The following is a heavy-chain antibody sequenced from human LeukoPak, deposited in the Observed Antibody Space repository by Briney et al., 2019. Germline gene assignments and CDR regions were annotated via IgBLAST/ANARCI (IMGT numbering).Heavy chain of an antibody. D-gene: IGHD3-10*01. CDR3: AREHYGSGSYYSGYYFDY. CDR2: INWNGGST. J-gene: IGHJ4*03. CDR1: GFTFDDYG. V-gene: IGHV3-20*04. Sequence: GGSLRLSCAASGFTFDDYGMSWVRQAPGKGLEWVSGINWNGGSTGYADSVKGRFTISRDNAKNSLYLQMNSLRAEDTALYYCAREHYGSGSYYSGYYFDYWGQGTTVTVSS.